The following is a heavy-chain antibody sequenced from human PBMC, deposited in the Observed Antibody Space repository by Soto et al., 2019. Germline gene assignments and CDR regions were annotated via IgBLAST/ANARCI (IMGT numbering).Heavy chain of an antibody. CDR2: IYYSGST. CDR3: ARQGITMIVVVVTDNWFDP. Sequence: SETLSLTCSVSGDSISSNNYYWGWIRQPPGKALEWIGSIYYSGSTYYNPSLKSRVTISVDTSKNQFSLKLSSVTAADTAVYYCARQGITMIVVVVTDNWFDPWGQGTLVTVSS. V-gene: IGHV4-39*01. J-gene: IGHJ5*02. D-gene: IGHD3-22*01. CDR1: GDSISSNNYY.